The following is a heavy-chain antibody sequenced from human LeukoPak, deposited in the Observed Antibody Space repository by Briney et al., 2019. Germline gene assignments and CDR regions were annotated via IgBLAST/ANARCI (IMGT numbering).Heavy chain of an antibody. D-gene: IGHD3-10*01. J-gene: IGHJ6*02. V-gene: IGHV3-66*01. CDR1: GFIVSSNY. Sequence: GSLRLSCAASGFIVSSNYMSWVRQAPGKGPEWVSVIYSGGSTYYAGSVKGRFTISRDNSKNTLYLQMNSLRAEDTAVYYCARDGRAMVRGLYGMDVWGQGTTVTVSS. CDR3: ARDGRAMVRGLYGMDV. CDR2: IYSGGST.